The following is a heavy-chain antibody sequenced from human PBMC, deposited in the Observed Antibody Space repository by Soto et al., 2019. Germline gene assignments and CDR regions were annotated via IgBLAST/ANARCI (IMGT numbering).Heavy chain of an antibody. V-gene: IGHV4-4*02. J-gene: IGHJ4*02. Sequence: QLQLQESGPGLVRPSGTLSLTCAVSGGFTSTNNWWSWVRQPPGKGLEGIGDAYHSGSTEYNPSLKSRVSISVEKSKNQISLKLTSATAADTAVYYCARSPPSSYYGGSGTFDYWGQGTLVTVSS. D-gene: IGHD3-10*01. CDR2: AYHSGST. CDR1: GGFTSTNNW. CDR3: ARSPPSSYYGGSGTFDY.